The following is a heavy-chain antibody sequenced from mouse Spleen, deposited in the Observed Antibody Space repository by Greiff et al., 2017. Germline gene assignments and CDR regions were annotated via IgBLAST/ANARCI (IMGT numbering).Heavy chain of an antibody. D-gene: IGHD4-1*01. V-gene: IGHV1-59*01. CDR2: IDPSDSYT. Sequence: QVQLQQPGAELVRPGTSVKLSCKASGYTFTSYWMHWVKQRPGQGLEWIGVIDPSDSYTNYNQKFKGKATLTVDTSSSTAYMQLSSLTSEDSAVYYCARSESQTGTPFAYWGQGTLVTVSA. J-gene: IGHJ3*01. CDR3: ARSESQTGTPFAY. CDR1: GYTFTSYW.